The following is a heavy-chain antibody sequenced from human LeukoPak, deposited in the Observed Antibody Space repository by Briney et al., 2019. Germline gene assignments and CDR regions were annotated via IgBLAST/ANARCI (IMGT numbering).Heavy chain of an antibody. D-gene: IGHD3-10*01. CDR3: ARVGSRGVPKYYYYYMDV. V-gene: IGHV7-4-1*02. CDR1: GYTFTSYA. Sequence: GASVKVSCKASGYTFTSYAMNWVRQAPGQGLEWMGWINTNTGNPTYAQGFTGRFVFSLDTSVSTAYLQISSLKAEDTAVYYCARVGSRGVPKYYYYYMDVWGKGTTVTVSS. J-gene: IGHJ6*03. CDR2: INTNTGNP.